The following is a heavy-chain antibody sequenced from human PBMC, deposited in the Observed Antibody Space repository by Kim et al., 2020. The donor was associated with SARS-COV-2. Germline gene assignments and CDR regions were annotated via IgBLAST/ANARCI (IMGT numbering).Heavy chain of an antibody. CDR3: ARGLEVAAAGQPSFDY. D-gene: IGHD6-13*01. J-gene: IGHJ4*02. Sequence: SLKSRVTISVDPSKNQFSRKLSSVTAADTAVYYCARGLEVAAAGQPSFDYWGQGTLVTVSS. V-gene: IGHV4-34*01.